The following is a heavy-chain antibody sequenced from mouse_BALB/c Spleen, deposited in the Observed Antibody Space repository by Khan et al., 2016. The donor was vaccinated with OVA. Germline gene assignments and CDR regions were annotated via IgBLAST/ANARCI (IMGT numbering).Heavy chain of an antibody. V-gene: IGHV9-3-1*01. CDR1: GYTFKDYV. Sequence: QIQLVQSGPELKKPGETVKISCKAFGYTFKDYVMNWVKQSPGEGLKWMGWMNTYTGEPTYADDFEGRFAFSLDTSANTAYVHISSLKDEDTATYFGVRFHGGYWGQGTALTVSS. CDR2: MNTYTGEP. J-gene: IGHJ2*01. CDR3: VRFHGGY.